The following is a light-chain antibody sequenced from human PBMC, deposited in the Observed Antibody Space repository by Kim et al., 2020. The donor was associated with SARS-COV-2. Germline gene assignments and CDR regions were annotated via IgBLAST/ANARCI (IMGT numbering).Light chain of an antibody. J-gene: IGLJ2*01. CDR2: VGTGGIVG. Sequence: LTCTLSDGYSNCKVDWYQQRPGKGPRFVMRVGTGGIVGSKGDGIPDRFSVLGSGLNRYLTIKNIQEEDESDYHCGADHGSGSNFVVFGGGTQLTVL. V-gene: IGLV9-49*01. CDR1: DGYSNCK. CDR3: GADHGSGSNFVV.